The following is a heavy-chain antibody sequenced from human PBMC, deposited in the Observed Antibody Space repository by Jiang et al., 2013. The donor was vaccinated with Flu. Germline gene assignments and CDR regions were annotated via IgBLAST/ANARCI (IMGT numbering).Heavy chain of an antibody. D-gene: IGHD5-12*01. CDR3: ARALKYSGFELPYFDF. CDR1: GGSISSNSYY. Sequence: GPGLVKPSETLSLTCSVSGGSISSNSYYWGWIRQPPGKGLEWIGGIYYSGSAYYNPSLNSRVAMSVDTSKNQLSLKLSSVTAADTAVYYCARALKYSGFELPYFDFWGQGTLVTVSS. V-gene: IGHV4-39*07. CDR2: IYYSGSA. J-gene: IGHJ4*02.